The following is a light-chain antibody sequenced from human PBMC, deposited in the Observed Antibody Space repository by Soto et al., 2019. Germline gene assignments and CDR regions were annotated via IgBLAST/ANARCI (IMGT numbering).Light chain of an antibody. CDR2: GAS. CDR3: QKYGSSPLIT. J-gene: IGKJ5*01. CDR1: QSVSSSY. Sequence: EIVLTQSPGTLSLSPGERATLSCRASQSVSSSYLAWYQQKPGQAPRLLIYGASSRATGIPDRFSGSGSGTEFTLTISRLEPEDFAVYYCQKYGSSPLITFGQGTRLEIK. V-gene: IGKV3-20*01.